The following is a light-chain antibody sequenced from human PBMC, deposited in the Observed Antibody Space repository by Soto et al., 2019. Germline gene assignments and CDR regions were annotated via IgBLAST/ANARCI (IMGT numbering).Light chain of an antibody. J-gene: IGKJ5*01. CDR2: GAS. Sequence: EIVLTQSPGTLSLSPGERATLSCRASQSVSSTYLAWYQQRPDQAPRLLIYGASSRATGIPDRFSGSGSGTDFTLTVGRLEPEDFAVYFCQQYGSSPVTFGQGTRLEIK. CDR3: QQYGSSPVT. V-gene: IGKV3-20*01. CDR1: QSVSSTY.